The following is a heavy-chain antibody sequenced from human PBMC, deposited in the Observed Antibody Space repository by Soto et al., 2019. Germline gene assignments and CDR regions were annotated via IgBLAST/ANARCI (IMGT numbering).Heavy chain of an antibody. D-gene: IGHD3-10*01. Sequence: PGGSLRLSCAASGFTFSGYYMTWVRQAPGKGLEWVSGLNGSGGSSSSADSVKGRFAISRDNSKNTLYLQMNSLRDGDTAVYYCATGFSAGKGSPRDYWGQGTLVTVSS. CDR2: LNGSGGSS. CDR3: ATGFSAGKGSPRDY. CDR1: GFTFSGYY. V-gene: IGHV3-23*01. J-gene: IGHJ4*02.